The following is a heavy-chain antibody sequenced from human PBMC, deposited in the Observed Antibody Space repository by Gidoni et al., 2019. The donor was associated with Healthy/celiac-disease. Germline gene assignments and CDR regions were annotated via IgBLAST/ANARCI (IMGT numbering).Heavy chain of an antibody. CDR1: GFTFSSYA. Sequence: EVQLLESGGGLVQPGGSLSLSCSASGFTFSSYAMSWVRRAPGRGLEWVSAISGSGGSTYYADAVKGRFTISRDNSKNTLYLQMNSLRAEDTAVYYCAKDRHDFWSGYPFDYWGQGTLVTVSS. D-gene: IGHD3-3*01. J-gene: IGHJ4*02. CDR3: AKDRHDFWSGYPFDY. V-gene: IGHV3-23*01. CDR2: ISGSGGST.